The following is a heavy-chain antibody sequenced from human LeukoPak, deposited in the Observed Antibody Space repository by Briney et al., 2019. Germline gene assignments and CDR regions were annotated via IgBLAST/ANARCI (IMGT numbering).Heavy chain of an antibody. Sequence: PGGSLRLSCAASGFTVSTNYMSWVRQAPGKGLEWVSVIYSGGSTYYADSVKGRFTISRDSSKNTLYLQMNSLRAEDTAVYFCASGRAVTGIFDYWGQGTLVTVSS. CDR3: ASGRAVTGIFDY. J-gene: IGHJ4*02. CDR1: GFTVSTNY. D-gene: IGHD6-19*01. CDR2: IYSGGST. V-gene: IGHV3-53*01.